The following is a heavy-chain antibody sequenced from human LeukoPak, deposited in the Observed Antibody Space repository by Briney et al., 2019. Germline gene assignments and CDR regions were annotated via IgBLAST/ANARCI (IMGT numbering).Heavy chain of an antibody. J-gene: IGHJ4*02. D-gene: IGHD5-18*01. V-gene: IGHV4-34*01. CDR2: INHSGST. CDR1: VGSFSGYY. Sequence: SETLSLTCTVSVGSFSGYYWSWIRQPPGKGLEWIGEINHSGSTNYNPSLKSRVTISVDTSKNQFSLKLSSVTAADTAVYYCARKRGYSYGYARGSFDYWGQGTLVTVSS. CDR3: ARKRGYSYGYARGSFDY.